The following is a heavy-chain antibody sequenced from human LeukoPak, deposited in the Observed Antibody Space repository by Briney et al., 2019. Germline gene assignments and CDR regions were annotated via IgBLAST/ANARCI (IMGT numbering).Heavy chain of an antibody. D-gene: IGHD5-12*01. J-gene: IGHJ5*02. CDR1: GYTFTSYY. CDR3: AKDSYSGYHRAGFDP. V-gene: IGHV1-46*01. Sequence: ASVKVSCKASGYTFTSYYMHWVRQAPGQGLEWMGIINPSGGSTSYAQKFQGRVTMTRDTSTSTVYMELSSLRSEDTAVYYCAKDSYSGYHRAGFDPWGQGTLVTVSS. CDR2: INPSGGST.